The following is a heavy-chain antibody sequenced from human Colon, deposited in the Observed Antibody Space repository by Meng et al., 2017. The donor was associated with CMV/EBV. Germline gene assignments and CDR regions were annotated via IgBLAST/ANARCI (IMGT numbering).Heavy chain of an antibody. D-gene: IGHD2-2*02. CDR1: GVILSSMY. V-gene: IGHV3-66*02. J-gene: IGHJ4*02. CDR2: LYSGNTT. Sequence: GGSLRLSCAASGVILSSMYMNWVRQTPGKGLEWVALLYSGNTTKYADPVTGRFTISRDSSKNTLYLQMNNVRPEDTAIYYCARGRRYCTSDSCYIFDSWGQGTLVTVSS. CDR3: ARGRRYCTSDSCYIFDS.